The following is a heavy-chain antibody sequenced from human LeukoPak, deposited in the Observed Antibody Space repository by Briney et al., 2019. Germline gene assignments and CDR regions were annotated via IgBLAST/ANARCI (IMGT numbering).Heavy chain of an antibody. CDR2: INPNSGGT. Sequence: GASVKVSCKASGYTFTGYYMYWVRQAPGQGLEWMGWINPNSGGTSYAQKFQGRVTMTRDTSVSTAYMELSRLRSDDTAVYYCAREKCYYGSGSSQVFDYWGQGTLVTVSS. CDR3: AREKCYYGSGSSQVFDY. CDR1: GYTFTGYY. J-gene: IGHJ4*02. V-gene: IGHV1-2*02. D-gene: IGHD3-10*01.